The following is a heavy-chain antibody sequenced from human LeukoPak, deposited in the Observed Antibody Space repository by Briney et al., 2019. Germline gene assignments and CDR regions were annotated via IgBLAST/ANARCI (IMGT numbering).Heavy chain of an antibody. J-gene: IGHJ4*02. V-gene: IGHV1-2*02. D-gene: IGHD6-13*01. CDR3: ARDPARYGSWHKLDY. Sequence: ASVKVSCKASGYTFTSYGISWVRQAPGQGLEWMGWINPNSGGTNYAQKFQGRVTMTRDTSISTAYMELSRLRSDDTAVYYCARDPARYGSWHKLDYWGQGTLVTVSS. CDR1: GYTFTSYG. CDR2: INPNSGGT.